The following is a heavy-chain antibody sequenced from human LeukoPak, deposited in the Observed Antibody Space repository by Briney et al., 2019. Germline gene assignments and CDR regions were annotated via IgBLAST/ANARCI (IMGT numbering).Heavy chain of an antibody. CDR2: SIPILGVP. Sequence: SVKVSCKASGRTFSSYTISWVRQAPEQGLEWMGRSIPILGVPNYAQTFQGRVTITADKSTSTAYMELSSLRSEDTAVCYCARGLTGYYDFWSGYYLDYWGQGTLVTVSS. D-gene: IGHD3-3*01. CDR1: GRTFSSYT. J-gene: IGHJ4*02. CDR3: ARGLTGYYDFWSGYYLDY. V-gene: IGHV1-69*02.